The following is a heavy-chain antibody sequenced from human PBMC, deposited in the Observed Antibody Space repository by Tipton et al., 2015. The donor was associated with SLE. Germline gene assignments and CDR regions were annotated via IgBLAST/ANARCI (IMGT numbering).Heavy chain of an antibody. V-gene: IGHV4-34*01. CDR1: GGSLRDYY. CDR3: ASGIWTGNAVFDT. Sequence: TLSLTCAVYGGSLRDYYWSWIRQPPGKGPEWIGAITLGGAANYNPSLKRRVAISVDTSKNHFSLRLTTVTAADTAIYYCASGIWTGNAVFDTWSPGTRVTVPS. J-gene: IGHJ3*02. CDR2: ITLGGAA. D-gene: IGHD3/OR15-3a*01.